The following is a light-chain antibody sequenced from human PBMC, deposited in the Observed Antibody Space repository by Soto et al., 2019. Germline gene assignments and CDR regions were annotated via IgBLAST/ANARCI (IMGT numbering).Light chain of an antibody. J-gene: IGLJ2*01. CDR2: EGS. Sequence: QSALTQPASVCGSPGQSITISCTGTSSDVGSYNLVSWYQQHPGKAPKLMIYEGSKRPSGVSNRFSGSKSGNTASLTISGLQAEDEADYYCCSYAGSSTFVAFGGGTKLTVL. CDR1: SSDVGSYNL. V-gene: IGLV2-23*03. CDR3: CSYAGSSTFVA.